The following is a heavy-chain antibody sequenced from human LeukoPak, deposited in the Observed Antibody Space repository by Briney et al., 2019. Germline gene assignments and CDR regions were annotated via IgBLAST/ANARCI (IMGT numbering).Heavy chain of an antibody. CDR1: GYTFTGYY. CDR2: INPNSGGT. Sequence: ASVKVSCKASGYTFTGYYMHWVRQAPGQGLEWMGWINPNSGGTNYAQKFQGRVTMTRDTSISTAYMELSRLRSDDTAVYYCARVRWLQRPINWFNPWGQGTLVTVSS. J-gene: IGHJ5*02. CDR3: ARVRWLQRPINWFNP. V-gene: IGHV1-2*02. D-gene: IGHD5-24*01.